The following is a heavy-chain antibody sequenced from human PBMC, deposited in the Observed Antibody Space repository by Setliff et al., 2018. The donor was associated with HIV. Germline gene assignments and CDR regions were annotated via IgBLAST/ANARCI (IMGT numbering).Heavy chain of an antibody. CDR3: ARSRPYNSALDY. J-gene: IGHJ4*02. CDR2: IYSGGST. Sequence: GGSLRLSCAASGFTVRGYYMAWVRKAPGKGLEWVSTIYSGGSTYHADSVKGRFTLSRDNSKNTVYLQVGSLRPDDTAMYYCARSRPYNSALDYWGQGTLVTVSS. CDR1: GFTVRGYY. V-gene: IGHV3-66*02. D-gene: IGHD6-25*01.